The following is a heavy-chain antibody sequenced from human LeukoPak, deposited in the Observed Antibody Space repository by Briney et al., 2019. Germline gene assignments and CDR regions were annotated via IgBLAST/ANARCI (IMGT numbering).Heavy chain of an antibody. J-gene: IGHJ4*02. V-gene: IGHV3-7*01. CDR2: IKQDGSEK. CDR3: ARGWPDYYEGFDY. Sequence: PGGSLRLSCAASGFTFSSYWMSWVRQAPGKGLEWVANIKQDGSEKYYVDSVKGRFTISRDNAKNSLYLQMNSLRAEDTAVYYCARGWPDYYEGFDYWGQGTLVTVSS. D-gene: IGHD3-22*01. CDR1: GFTFSSYW.